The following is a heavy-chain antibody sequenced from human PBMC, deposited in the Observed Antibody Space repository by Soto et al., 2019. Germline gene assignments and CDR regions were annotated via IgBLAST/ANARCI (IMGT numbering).Heavy chain of an antibody. J-gene: IGHJ4*02. CDR1: GFTFSDYY. Sequence: PGGSLRLSCAASGFTFSDYYMSWIRQAPGQGLEWISYISGSGSTMYYADSVKGRFTISRDNAKGSVYLQMSGLRAEDTAAYYCARLGLFDYWGRGILVTVSS. CDR2: ISGSGSTM. CDR3: ARLGLFDY. D-gene: IGHD2-21*02. V-gene: IGHV3-11*01.